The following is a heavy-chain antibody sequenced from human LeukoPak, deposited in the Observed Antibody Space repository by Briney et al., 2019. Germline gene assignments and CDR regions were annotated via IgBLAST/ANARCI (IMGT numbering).Heavy chain of an antibody. Sequence: GRSLRLSCAASGFTFDDYAMHWVRQAPGKGLEWVSGISWNSGSIGYADSVKGRLTISRDNAKNSLYLQMNSLRAEDTALYYCAKGFYCSSTSCFADYYYYGMDVWGQGTTVTVSS. V-gene: IGHV3-9*01. CDR3: AKGFYCSSTSCFADYYYYGMDV. D-gene: IGHD2-2*01. CDR1: GFTFDDYA. CDR2: ISWNSGSI. J-gene: IGHJ6*02.